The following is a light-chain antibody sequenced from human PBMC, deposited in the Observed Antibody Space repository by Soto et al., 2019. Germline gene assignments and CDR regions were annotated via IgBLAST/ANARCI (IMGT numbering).Light chain of an antibody. J-gene: IGKJ5*01. CDR1: QTVSASY. CDR2: GAT. CDR3: QLYGVSSPRIT. Sequence: EIVLTHSPGTLSLSPVERATLSFSSSQTVSASYLAWYQQKPGQAPRLLIYGATNRIIGIPDRFSGSVSGTDFTLTISRLEPEDFAVYYCQLYGVSSPRITFGQGTRLEIK. V-gene: IGKV3-20*01.